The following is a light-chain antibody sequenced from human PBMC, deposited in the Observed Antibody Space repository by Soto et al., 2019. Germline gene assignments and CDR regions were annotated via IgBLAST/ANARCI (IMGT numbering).Light chain of an antibody. CDR1: VTNIGSNT. V-gene: IGLV1-44*01. Sequence: QSVLTQPPSASGTPGQRVTISCSGSVTNIGSNTVNWYQQVPETAPKLLIYGSSRRSSGVPDRFSGSKSGTSASLAISGLQSEDEADYYCAAWDDSLNVVMFGGGTKVTVL. CDR3: AAWDDSLNVVM. J-gene: IGLJ3*02. CDR2: GSS.